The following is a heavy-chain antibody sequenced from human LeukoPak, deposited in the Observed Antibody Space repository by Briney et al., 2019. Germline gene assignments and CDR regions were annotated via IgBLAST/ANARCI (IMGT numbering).Heavy chain of an antibody. CDR3: ARESLGGSWFDY. D-gene: IGHD6-13*01. V-gene: IGHV3-30*02. J-gene: IGHJ4*02. CDR2: IRYDGSNK. CDR1: GFTFSSYG. Sequence: GGSLRLSCAASGFTFSSYGMHWVRQAPGKGLEWVAFIRYDGSNKYQADSVKGRFTLSRDNSKNMLYLQMNSLRADDTAVYYCARESLGGSWFDYWGQGTLVTVSS.